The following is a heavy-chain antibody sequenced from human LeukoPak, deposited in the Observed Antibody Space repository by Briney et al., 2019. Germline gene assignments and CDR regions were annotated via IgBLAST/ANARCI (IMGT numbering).Heavy chain of an antibody. CDR1: GFTLSTAG. CDR2: ISASGAS. J-gene: IGHJ6*02. Sequence: GGPLRLPCAASGFTLSTAGMTWVHQAAGRGLEWVSSISASGASYYRDPGEGRFTISRDNSRRTLFLQMNSLTAEDTAIYFCARVDISGNRKPGIDVWGQGPTVTVSS. CDR3: ARVDISGNRKPGIDV. V-gene: IGHV3-23*01. D-gene: IGHD1-14*01.